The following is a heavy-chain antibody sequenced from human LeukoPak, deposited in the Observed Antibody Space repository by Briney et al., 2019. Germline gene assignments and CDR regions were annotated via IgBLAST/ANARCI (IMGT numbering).Heavy chain of an antibody. Sequence: SVKVSCKASGATFNKYALSWVRQAPGQGLEWMGGIITTLGTTNYAQSFQGRVTITTDESTNTANMELSSLRSEDTAIYYCARVEITMFGVVPRYMDVWGKGTTVTVSS. CDR2: IITTLGTT. D-gene: IGHD3-3*01. J-gene: IGHJ6*03. CDR3: ARVEITMFGVVPRYMDV. V-gene: IGHV1-69*05. CDR1: GATFNKYA.